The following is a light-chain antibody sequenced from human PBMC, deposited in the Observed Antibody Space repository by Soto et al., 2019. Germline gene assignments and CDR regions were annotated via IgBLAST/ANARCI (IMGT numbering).Light chain of an antibody. Sequence: DIQMTHSPSTLSASVGDRVTITCRASQSISSWLAWYQQKPGKAPKXLIHKASHLESGVPSRFSGSGSGTELTITISSLQPGDFETYYCQHYNSYPWTFGQGTKVDIK. J-gene: IGKJ1*01. CDR1: QSISSW. CDR2: KAS. CDR3: QHYNSYPWT. V-gene: IGKV1-5*03.